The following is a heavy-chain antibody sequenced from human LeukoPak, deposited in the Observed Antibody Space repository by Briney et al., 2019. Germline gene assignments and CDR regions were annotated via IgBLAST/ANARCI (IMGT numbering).Heavy chain of an antibody. V-gene: IGHV1-8*02. CDR2: MNPNSGNT. J-gene: IGHJ6*02. Sequence: ASVKVSCKASVYTFTNFYIHWVRQATGQGLEWMGWMNPNSGNTGYAQKFQGRVTMTRNTSISTAYMELSSLRSEDTAVYYCARGPGTLSFYYYYGMDVWGQGTTVTVSS. D-gene: IGHD3-16*02. CDR3: ARGPGTLSFYYYYGMDV. CDR1: VYTFTNFY.